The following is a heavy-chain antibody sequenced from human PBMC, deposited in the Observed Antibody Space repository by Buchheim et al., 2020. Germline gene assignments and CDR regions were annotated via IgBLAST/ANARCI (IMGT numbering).Heavy chain of an antibody. D-gene: IGHD3-22*01. Sequence: EVQVVESGGGLVQPGGSLRLSCAASGFSFSDRYMDWVRQAPGKGLEWVGRSRNKANSYTTEYAASVTGRFIISRDYSGNSLYLQMNSLKTEDTAVYYCARGSTSGYSDNWGQGT. CDR1: GFSFSDRY. CDR3: ARGSTSGYSDN. J-gene: IGHJ4*02. V-gene: IGHV3-72*01. CDR2: SRNKANSYTT.